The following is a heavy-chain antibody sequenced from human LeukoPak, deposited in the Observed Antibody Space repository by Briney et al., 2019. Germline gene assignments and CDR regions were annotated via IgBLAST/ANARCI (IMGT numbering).Heavy chain of an antibody. V-gene: IGHV3-7*04. J-gene: IGHJ4*02. CDR2: IKEDGSDT. CDR3: ARDQWRLFDY. CDR1: GFTFSRNW. D-gene: IGHD2-21*02. Sequence: GGSLRLSCAASGFTFSRNWMSWVRQAPGKGLEWVANIKEDGSDTYYVDSVRGRFTISRDNAKNLLYLQMNSLRGEDTAVYYCARDQWRLFDYWGQGTLVTVSS.